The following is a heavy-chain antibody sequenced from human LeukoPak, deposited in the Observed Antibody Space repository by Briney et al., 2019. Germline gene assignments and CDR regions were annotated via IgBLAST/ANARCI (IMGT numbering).Heavy chain of an antibody. CDR3: ASSDNSGHLLAY. Sequence: SQTLSLTCAISGDSVSSNSAAWNWIRQSPSRGLEWLGRTYYRSKWYNDYAVSVKSRIAINPDTSKIQFSLQLNSVTPEDTAVYYCASSDNSGHLLAYWGQGTLVTVSS. D-gene: IGHD3-22*01. CDR1: GDSVSSNSAA. V-gene: IGHV6-1*01. CDR2: TYYRSKWYN. J-gene: IGHJ4*02.